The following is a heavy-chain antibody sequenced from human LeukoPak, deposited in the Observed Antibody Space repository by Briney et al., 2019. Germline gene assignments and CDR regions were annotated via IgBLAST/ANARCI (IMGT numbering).Heavy chain of an antibody. D-gene: IGHD2-21*01. CDR1: GFTFSSYS. J-gene: IGHJ3*02. CDR2: ISYDGSNK. V-gene: IGHV3-30*18. Sequence: GGSLRLSCAASGFTFSSYSMNWVRQAPGKGLEWVAVISYDGSNKYYADSVKGRFTISRDNSKNTLYLQMNSLRAEDTAVHYCANWYSDAFDIWGQGTMVTVSS. CDR3: ANWYSDAFDI.